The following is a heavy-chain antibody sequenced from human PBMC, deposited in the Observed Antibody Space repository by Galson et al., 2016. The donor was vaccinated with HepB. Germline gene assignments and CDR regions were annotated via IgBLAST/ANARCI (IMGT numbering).Heavy chain of an antibody. V-gene: IGHV5-51*01. CDR3: ARALNGDFYFDL. J-gene: IGHJ4*02. Sequence: QSGAAVKKPGESLKISCTGSGYSFNTYWIGWVRQMPGRGLEWVGLSFHAVSNTLYCPSFQGQATVSSDTSINTAYLQWSSLKASDTAMYYCARALNGDFYFDLWGQGTLVTVSS. CDR2: SFHAVSNT. D-gene: IGHD4-17*01. CDR1: GYSFNTYW.